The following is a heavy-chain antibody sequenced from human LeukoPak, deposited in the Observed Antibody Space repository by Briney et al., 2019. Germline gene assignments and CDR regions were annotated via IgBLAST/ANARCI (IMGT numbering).Heavy chain of an antibody. CDR3: ATSPTYYYDSSGYSAFDI. J-gene: IGHJ3*02. CDR1: GFTFTSHD. CDR2: MNPNSGST. Sequence: ASVKVSCKASGFTFTSHDYNWVRQATGQGLEWMGWMNPNSGSTGYAQKLQGRVTMTTDTSTSTAYMELRSLRSDDTAVYYCATSPTYYYDSSGYSAFDIWGQGTMVTVSS. V-gene: IGHV1-8*01. D-gene: IGHD3-22*01.